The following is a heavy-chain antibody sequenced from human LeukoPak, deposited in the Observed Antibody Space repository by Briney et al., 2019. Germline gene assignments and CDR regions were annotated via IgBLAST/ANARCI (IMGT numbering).Heavy chain of an antibody. CDR2: ISGSGGST. D-gene: IGHD3-9*01. J-gene: IGHJ1*01. CDR1: GFTFSSYA. Sequence: GGSLRLSCAASGFTFSSYAMSWARQAPGKGLEWVSAISGSGGSTYYADSAKGRFTTPRDNSKNTLYLQMNSLRAEDTAVYYCAKDLRYFDWLQEGLYFQHWGQGTLVTVSS. V-gene: IGHV3-23*01. CDR3: AKDLRYFDWLQEGLYFQH.